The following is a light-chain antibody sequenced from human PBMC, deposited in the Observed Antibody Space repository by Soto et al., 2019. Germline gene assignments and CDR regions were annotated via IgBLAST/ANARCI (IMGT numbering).Light chain of an antibody. V-gene: IGLV2-14*01. CDR2: DGS. Sequence: QSALTQPASVSGAPGQSITISCTGTSSDVGGYNYVSGYQQHPGNAPKLIIYDGSNRPSGVSNRFSGSKSGNTASLTISGLQAEDEADYYCSSYTSGNTRVLGTGTKVTVL. CDR3: SSYTSGNTRV. CDR1: SSDVGGYNY. J-gene: IGLJ1*01.